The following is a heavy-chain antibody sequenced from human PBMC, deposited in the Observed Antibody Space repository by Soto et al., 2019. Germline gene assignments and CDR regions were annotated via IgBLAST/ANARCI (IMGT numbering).Heavy chain of an antibody. Sequence: EVQLVESGGGLVQPGGSLRLSCATSGFILSDCAMNWVRQAPGKGLEGVSYISSSSSVIDYADSVKGRFTVSRDNARNTLYLQINSLRAEYTAVYYCARDLSWGSNWYYYMDVWGKGTTVTVSS. CDR1: GFILSDCA. V-gene: IGHV3-48*01. D-gene: IGHD7-27*01. CDR3: ARDLSWGSNWYYYMDV. CDR2: ISSSSSVI. J-gene: IGHJ6*03.